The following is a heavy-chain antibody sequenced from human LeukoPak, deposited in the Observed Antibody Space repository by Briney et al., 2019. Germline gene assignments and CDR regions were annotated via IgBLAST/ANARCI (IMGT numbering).Heavy chain of an antibody. D-gene: IGHD3-16*02. CDR3: ATMGADYVGGTYRYTGLDY. V-gene: IGHV3-53*04. J-gene: IGHJ4*02. CDR1: GFTVSSNY. Sequence: GGSLRLSCAASGFTVSSNYVNWVRQAPGKGLEWVSAIYRSGTTFYADSVKGRFTISRHNSKNTVDLQLNSLRPEDTGVYYCATMGADYVGGTYRYTGLDYWGQGTLVTVSS. CDR2: IYRSGTT.